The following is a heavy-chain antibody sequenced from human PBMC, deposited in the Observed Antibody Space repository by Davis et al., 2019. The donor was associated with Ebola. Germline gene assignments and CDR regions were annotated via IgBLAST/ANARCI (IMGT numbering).Heavy chain of an antibody. D-gene: IGHD2-2*01. Sequence: PSETLSLTCAVSGGSISSGGYSWSWIRQPPGKGLEWIGYIYHSGSTYYNPSLKSRVTISVDRSKNQFSLKLSSVTAADTAVYYCARALGYCSSTSCDPANWFDPWGQGTLVTVSS. CDR3: ARALGYCSSTSCDPANWFDP. V-gene: IGHV4-30-2*01. CDR1: GGSISSGGYS. CDR2: IYHSGST. J-gene: IGHJ5*02.